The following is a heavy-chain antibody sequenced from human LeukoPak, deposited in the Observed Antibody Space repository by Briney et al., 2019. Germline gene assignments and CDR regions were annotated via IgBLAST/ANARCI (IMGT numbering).Heavy chain of an antibody. D-gene: IGHD3-3*02. CDR1: GFTFSSYA. V-gene: IGHV3-30*18. Sequence: GGSLRLSCAASGFTFSSYAMSWVRQAPGKGLEWVAVISYDGSNKYYADSVKGRFTISRDNSKNTLYLQMNSLRAEDTAVYYCAKDFVSSFSYWGQGTLVTVSS. J-gene: IGHJ4*02. CDR2: ISYDGSNK. CDR3: AKDFVSSFSY.